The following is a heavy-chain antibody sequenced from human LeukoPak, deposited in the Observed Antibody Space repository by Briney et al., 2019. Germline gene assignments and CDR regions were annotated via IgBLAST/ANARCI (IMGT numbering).Heavy chain of an antibody. CDR1: GGSISSYY. CDR3: ARHHMTDAFGI. V-gene: IGHV4-4*09. Sequence: SETLSLTCTVSGGSISSYYWSWIRQPPGKGLEWIGYIYTSGSTNYNPSLKSRVTISVDTSKNQFSLKLSSVTAADTAVYYCARHHMTDAFGIWGQGTMVTVSS. J-gene: IGHJ3*02. D-gene: IGHD2-21*01. CDR2: IYTSGST.